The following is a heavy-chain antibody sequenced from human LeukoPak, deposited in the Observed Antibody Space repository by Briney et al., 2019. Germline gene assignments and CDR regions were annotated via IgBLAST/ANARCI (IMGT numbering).Heavy chain of an antibody. Sequence: GGSLRLSCAASGFTFSSYSMNWVRQAPGKGLEWVSFISTSSSYIYYADSLKGRFTISRDNAKKSLYLQINSLRAEDTAVYYCGRVTRGGYDGYFDYWGQGTLVTVSS. CDR3: GRVTRGGYDGYFDY. CDR1: GFTFSSYS. CDR2: ISTSSSYI. J-gene: IGHJ4*02. D-gene: IGHD5-12*01. V-gene: IGHV3-21*01.